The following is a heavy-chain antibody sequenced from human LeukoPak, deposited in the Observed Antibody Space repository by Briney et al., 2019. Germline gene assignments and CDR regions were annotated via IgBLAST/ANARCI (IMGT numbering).Heavy chain of an antibody. D-gene: IGHD6-13*01. CDR3: ARGYSSSWYNWFDP. CDR1: GCSISSYC. CDR2: IYSSGST. V-gene: IGHV4-59*08. Sequence: SETLSLTCTASGCSISSYCLSWIRQPPGKGLEWIGYIYSSGSTNYNPSLKSRETISVDPSKHQFTLKLSSVTAADTAVYYCARGYSSSWYNWFDPGGQGTLVTVPS. J-gene: IGHJ5*02.